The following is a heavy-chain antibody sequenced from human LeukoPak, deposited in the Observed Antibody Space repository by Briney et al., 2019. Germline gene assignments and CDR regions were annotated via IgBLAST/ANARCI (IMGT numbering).Heavy chain of an antibody. V-gene: IGHV4-39*01. CDR2: IYYSGST. CDR3: ARHVDHYDSSGRRIFDI. D-gene: IGHD3-22*01. CDR1: AGSISSSSYY. Sequence: SETLSLTCTVYAGSISSSSYYWGWIRQPPGKGLEWIGSIYYSGSTYYNPSLKSRVTISVDTSKNQFSLNLSSVTAADTAVYYCARHVDHYDSSGRRIFDIWGQGTMVTVAS. J-gene: IGHJ3*02.